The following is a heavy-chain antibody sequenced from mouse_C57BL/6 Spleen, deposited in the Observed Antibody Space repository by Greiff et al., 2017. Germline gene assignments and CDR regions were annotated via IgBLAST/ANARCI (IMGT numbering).Heavy chain of an antibody. CDR1: GYTFTDYY. J-gene: IGHJ1*03. V-gene: IGHV1-26*01. Sequence: VQLQQSGPELVKPGASVKISCKASGYTFTDYYMNWVKQSHGKSLEWIGDINPNNGGTSYNQKFKGKATLTVDKSSSTAYMELRSLTSEDSAVYYCARDYGSSYDWYFDVWGTGTTVTGSS. D-gene: IGHD1-1*01. CDR2: INPNNGGT. CDR3: ARDYGSSYDWYFDV.